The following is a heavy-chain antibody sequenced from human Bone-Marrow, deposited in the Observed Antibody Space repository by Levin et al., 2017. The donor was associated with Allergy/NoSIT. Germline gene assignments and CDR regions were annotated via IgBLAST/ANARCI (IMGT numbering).Heavy chain of an antibody. CDR2: IYYSGST. CDR1: GGSISSYY. J-gene: IGHJ6*02. V-gene: IGHV4-59*08. Sequence: SETLSLTCTVSGGSISSYYWSWIRQPPGKGLEWIGYIYYSGSTNYNPSLKSRVTISVDTSKNQFSLKLSSVTAADTAVYYCARHDTATGLAKTYYYGMDVWGQGTTVTVSS. CDR3: ARHDTATGLAKTYYYGMDV. D-gene: IGHD5-18*01.